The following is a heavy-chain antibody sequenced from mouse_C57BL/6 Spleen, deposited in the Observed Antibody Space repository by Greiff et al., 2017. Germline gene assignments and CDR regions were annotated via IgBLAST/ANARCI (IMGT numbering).Heavy chain of an antibody. Sequence: VQLQQSGAELVMPGASVKLSCKASGYTFTSYWMHWVKQRPGQGLEWIGEIDPSDSYTNYNQKFKGKSTLTVDKSSSTAYMQLSSLTSEDSAVYYCARSYYGSIYFDYWGQGTTLTVSS. CDR2: IDPSDSYT. J-gene: IGHJ2*01. CDR1: GYTFTSYW. CDR3: ARSYYGSIYFDY. D-gene: IGHD1-1*01. V-gene: IGHV1-69*01.